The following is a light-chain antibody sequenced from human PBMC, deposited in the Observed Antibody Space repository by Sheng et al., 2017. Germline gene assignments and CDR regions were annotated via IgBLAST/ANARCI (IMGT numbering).Light chain of an antibody. CDR1: QSISTY. CDR2: DAS. Sequence: EIVLTQSPATLSLSPGERATLSCRASQSISTYLAWYQQKPGQAPRLLISDASNRATDIPARFSGRGSGTDFNFIISRLEPEDFAVYYCQQYGSSPFTFGGGTKVEIK. CDR3: QQYGSSPFT. J-gene: IGKJ4*01. V-gene: IGKV3-20*01.